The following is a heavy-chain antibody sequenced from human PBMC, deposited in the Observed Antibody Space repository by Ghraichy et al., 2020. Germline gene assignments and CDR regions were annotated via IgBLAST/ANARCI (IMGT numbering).Heavy chain of an antibody. CDR2: ITGGDAKT. J-gene: IGHJ4*02. D-gene: IGHD1/OR15-1a*01. CDR1: GFSFSSFA. V-gene: IGHV3-23*01. Sequence: GGSLRLSCAASGFSFSSFAMTWVRQTPGKGLQWVSGITGGDAKTNYADSVKGRFTISRDNSKNTLYLQMDSLRAEDTAIYYCARVVGTTTTTRLDYWGQGTLVTVSS. CDR3: ARVVGTTTTTRLDY.